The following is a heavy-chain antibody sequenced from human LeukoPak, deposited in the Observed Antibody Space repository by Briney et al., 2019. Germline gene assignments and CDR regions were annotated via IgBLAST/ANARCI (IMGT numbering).Heavy chain of an antibody. CDR2: IGTAGDT. Sequence: GRSLRLSCAASGFTFSSYGMHWVRQATGKGLEWVSAIGTAGDTYYPGSVKGRFTISRENAKNSLYLQMNSLRAEDTAVYYCARDSHDSSGYSLGAFDIWGQGTMVTVSS. D-gene: IGHD3-22*01. J-gene: IGHJ3*02. V-gene: IGHV3-13*01. CDR3: ARDSHDSSGYSLGAFDI. CDR1: GFTFSSYG.